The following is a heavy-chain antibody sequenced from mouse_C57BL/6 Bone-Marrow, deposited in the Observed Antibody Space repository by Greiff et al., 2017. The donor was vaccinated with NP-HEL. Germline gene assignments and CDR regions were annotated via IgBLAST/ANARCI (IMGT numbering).Heavy chain of an antibody. V-gene: IGHV1-53*01. CDR2: INPSNGGT. CDR1: GYNFTSYW. Sequence: QVQLQQPGTELVKPGASVKLSCKASGYNFTSYWMHWVKQRPGQGLEWIGNINPSNGGTKYNEKFKSKATLTVDKSSSTAYLQLSSLTSEDAAVYYCARPMNNYPFAYWGQGTLVTVSA. J-gene: IGHJ3*01. CDR3: ARPMNNYPFAY. D-gene: IGHD5-2*01.